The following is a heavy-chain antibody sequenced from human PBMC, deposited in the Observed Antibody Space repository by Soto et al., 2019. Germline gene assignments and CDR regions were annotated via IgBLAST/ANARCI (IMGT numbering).Heavy chain of an antibody. J-gene: IGHJ4*02. V-gene: IGHV4-34*01. CDR1: GQSFSGHS. CDR2: ISESGST. CDR3: ARGSGIVALPGELEDVNYDF. Sequence: QVQLQQWGAGLVKPSETLSLSCAVYGQSFSGHSWAWIRQPPGKGLEWIGEISESGSTYYNPSLKSRVTTSADKSKNQFSLKLSSVTAADTAAYFCARGSGIVALPGELEDVNYDFWGQGTLVNVSS. D-gene: IGHD1-1*01.